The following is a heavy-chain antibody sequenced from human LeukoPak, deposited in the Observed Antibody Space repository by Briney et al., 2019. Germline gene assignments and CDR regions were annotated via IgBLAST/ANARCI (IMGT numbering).Heavy chain of an antibody. Sequence: ASVEVSCKASGYTFTGYYMHWVRQAPGQGLEWMGWINPNSGGTNYAQKFQGRVTMTRDTSISTAYMELSRLRSEDTAVYYCARDGPNSSGWYEVRDWFDPWGQGTLVTVSS. CDR1: GYTFTGYY. D-gene: IGHD6-19*01. J-gene: IGHJ5*02. CDR3: ARDGPNSSGWYEVRDWFDP. CDR2: INPNSGGT. V-gene: IGHV1-2*02.